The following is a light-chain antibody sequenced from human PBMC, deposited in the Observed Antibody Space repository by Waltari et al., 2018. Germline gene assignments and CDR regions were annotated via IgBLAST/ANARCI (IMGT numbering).Light chain of an antibody. V-gene: IGKV3-20*01. J-gene: IGKJ1*01. CDR3: QQYGSSPET. CDR1: QSVSSSY. Sequence: EIVLTQSPGTLSLSPGERATLSCRASQSVSSSYLAWYQQKPGQAPRLLIYGAYRRATGIPDRFSGSGSGTDFTLTISRLEPEDFAVYYCQQYGSSPETFGQGTKVEIK. CDR2: GAY.